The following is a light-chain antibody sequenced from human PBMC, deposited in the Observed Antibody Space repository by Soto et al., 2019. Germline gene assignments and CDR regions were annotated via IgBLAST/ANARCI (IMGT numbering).Light chain of an antibody. J-gene: IGKJ5*01. Sequence: EIVLTQSPATLSLSPGESATLSCRASQTVANYLAWYQQKPGQAPRLLIYDTSNRGTGIPARFSGSGSGTDFTLTISSLEPEDFAVYYCQQRSTWPITFGQGTRLEIK. CDR1: QTVANY. CDR2: DTS. CDR3: QQRSTWPIT. V-gene: IGKV3-11*01.